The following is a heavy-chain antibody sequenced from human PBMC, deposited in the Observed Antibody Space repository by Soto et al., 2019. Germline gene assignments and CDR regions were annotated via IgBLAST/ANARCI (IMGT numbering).Heavy chain of an antibody. Sequence: QVQLIQSGAELKRPGSSVKVSCKASGDTFSSYSITWLRQAPGQRLEWMGGIIPIFAKPTYAQKFQGTVAITADDSTITVYMELTRLTSEDTAVYYCARGLAIWSSFSISRHGTPLSVSS. D-gene: IGHD3-3*01. CDR3: ARGLAIWSSFSI. V-gene: IGHV1-69*01. CDR1: GDTFSSYS. CDR2: IIPIFAKP. J-gene: IGHJ3*02.